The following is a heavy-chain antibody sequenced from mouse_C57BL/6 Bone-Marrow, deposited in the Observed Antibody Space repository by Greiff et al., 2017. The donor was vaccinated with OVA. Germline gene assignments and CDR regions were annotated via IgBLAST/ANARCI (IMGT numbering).Heavy chain of an antibody. CDR1: EYEFPSHD. D-gene: IGHD2-4*01. V-gene: IGHV5-2*03. CDR2: INSDGGST. CDR3: VRHDDYAAWFAY. Sequence: EVMLVESGGGLVQPGESLKLSCESNEYEFPSHDMSWVRKTPEKRLELVAAINSDGGSTYYPDTMERRFIISRDNTKKTMYLQMSSLRSEDTDMYYCVRHDDYAAWFAYWGQGTLVTVSA. J-gene: IGHJ3*01.